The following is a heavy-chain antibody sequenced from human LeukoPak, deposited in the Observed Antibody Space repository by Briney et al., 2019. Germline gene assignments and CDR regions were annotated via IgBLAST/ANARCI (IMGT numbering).Heavy chain of an antibody. CDR2: ISNDGSNK. Sequence: PGGSLRLSCAASGFTLSSHGMHWVRQAPGKGLEWVAVISNDGSNKYYADSVKGRFTISRDTYKNTLYLQMNSLRAEDTAVYYCARDEEGLRYFDWLLDYWGQGTLVTVSS. V-gene: IGHV3-30*03. CDR1: GFTLSSHG. J-gene: IGHJ4*02. D-gene: IGHD3-9*01. CDR3: ARDEEGLRYFDWLLDY.